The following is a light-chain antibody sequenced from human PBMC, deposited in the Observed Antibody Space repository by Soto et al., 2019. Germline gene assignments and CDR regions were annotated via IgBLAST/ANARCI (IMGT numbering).Light chain of an antibody. CDR2: EVS. Sequence: QSALTQPPSAAGSPGQSVTISCTGTSSDVGGYNFVSWYQQHPGKAPKLMIYEVSKRPSGVPDRFSGSNSGNTASLTVSGLKADDEADYYCSSYAGSNNVIFGGGTKLTVL. CDR3: SSYAGSNNVI. J-gene: IGLJ2*01. V-gene: IGLV2-8*01. CDR1: SSDVGGYNF.